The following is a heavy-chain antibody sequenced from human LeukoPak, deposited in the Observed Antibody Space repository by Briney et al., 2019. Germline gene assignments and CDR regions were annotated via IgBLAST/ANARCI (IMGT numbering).Heavy chain of an antibody. CDR1: GGSINNYY. Sequence: SETLSLTCTVSGGSINNYYWTWIRQPPGKGLEWIVWTYYSGSSNYNPSLKSRVTISVDTSNNQFSLKLTSVTAADTAVYYCARIISPGATFDLWGQGTLVTVSS. V-gene: IGHV4-59*01. J-gene: IGHJ4*02. CDR2: TYYSGSS. CDR3: ARIISPGATFDL. D-gene: IGHD5-12*01.